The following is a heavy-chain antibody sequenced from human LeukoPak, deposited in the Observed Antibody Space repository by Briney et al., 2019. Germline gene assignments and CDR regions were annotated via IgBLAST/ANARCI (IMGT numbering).Heavy chain of an antibody. Sequence: SETVSLTCTVSGGSISSYYWSWIRQPPGKGLEWIGYIYSNGGNNYNPSLKSRVTISVDTSKNQFSLKLSSVTAADTAVYYCARDYYDRNDAFDIWGQGTMVPVSS. J-gene: IGHJ3*02. CDR1: GGSISSYY. CDR2: IYSNGGN. CDR3: ARDYYDRNDAFDI. D-gene: IGHD3-22*01. V-gene: IGHV4-59*01.